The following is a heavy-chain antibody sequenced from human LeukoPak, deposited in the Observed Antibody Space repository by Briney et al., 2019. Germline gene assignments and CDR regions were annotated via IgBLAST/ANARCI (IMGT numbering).Heavy chain of an antibody. D-gene: IGHD2-2*01. CDR1: GFIFGSYD. CDR3: VRTKSRFDY. V-gene: IGHV3-33*01. J-gene: IGHJ4*02. Sequence: GGSLRLSCSVSGFIFGSYDMHWVRQAPGKGLEWVAIIWYDGSKTYYTDSVKGRFTVSRDNSKNTLYLQMDNVRAEDTAVYYCVRTKSRFDYWGQGTLVTVSS. CDR2: IWYDGSKT.